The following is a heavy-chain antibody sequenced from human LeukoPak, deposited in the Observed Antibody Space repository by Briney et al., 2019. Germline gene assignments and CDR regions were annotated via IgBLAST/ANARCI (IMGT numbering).Heavy chain of an antibody. CDR2: INHSGST. J-gene: IGHJ6*03. D-gene: IGHD3-9*01. Sequence: SETLSLTCAVYGGSFSGYYWSWIRQPPGKGLEWIGEINHSGSTNYNPSLKSRVTISVDTSKNQFSLKLSSVTAADTAVYYRAREDYDILTGYGSYYYMDVWGKGTTVTVSS. CDR3: AREDYDILTGYGSYYYMDV. CDR1: GGSFSGYY. V-gene: IGHV4-34*01.